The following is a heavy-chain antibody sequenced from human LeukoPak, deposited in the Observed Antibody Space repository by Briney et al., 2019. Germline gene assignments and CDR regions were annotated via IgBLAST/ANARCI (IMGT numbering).Heavy chain of an antibody. V-gene: IGHV1-2*02. CDR1: GYTFTGYY. CDR3: ARDRGIVVVPAAPFY. J-gene: IGHJ4*02. D-gene: IGHD2-2*01. CDR2: INPNSGGT. Sequence: ASVKVSCKASGYTFTGYYMHWVRQAPGQGLEWTGWINPNSGGTNYAQKFQGRVTMTRDTSISTAYMELSRLRSDDTAVYYCARDRGIVVVPAAPFYWGQGTLVTVSS.